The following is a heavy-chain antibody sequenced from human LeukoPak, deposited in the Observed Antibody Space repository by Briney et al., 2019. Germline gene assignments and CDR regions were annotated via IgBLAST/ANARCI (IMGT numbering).Heavy chain of an antibody. CDR2: ISAYNGNT. J-gene: IGHJ4*02. V-gene: IGHV1-18*01. D-gene: IGHD3-22*01. CDR1: GYTFTSYG. CDR3: AREYDSSGHYYDVDY. Sequence: ASVKVSCEASGYTFTSYGISWVLQAPGQGLEWMGWISAYNGNTNYAQKLQGRVTMTTDTSTSTAYMELRSLRSDDTAVYYCAREYDSSGHYYDVDYWGRGTLVTVSS.